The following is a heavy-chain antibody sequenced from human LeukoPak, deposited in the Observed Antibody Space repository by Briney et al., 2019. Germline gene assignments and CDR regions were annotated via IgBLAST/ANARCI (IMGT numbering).Heavy chain of an antibody. D-gene: IGHD1-1*01. CDR1: DFTFA. CDR3: VRMRGPERRHCFDY. V-gene: IGHV3-23*01. CDR2: INGRGDDS. J-gene: IGHJ4*02. Sequence: GGYLRLSCVVSDFTFAVSWVRQAPGKGLEWISTINGRGDDSFHADSVKGRFTISRDTSKNTLYLHMSSLRAADTAMYFCVRMRGPERRHCFDYWSQGALLIVSS.